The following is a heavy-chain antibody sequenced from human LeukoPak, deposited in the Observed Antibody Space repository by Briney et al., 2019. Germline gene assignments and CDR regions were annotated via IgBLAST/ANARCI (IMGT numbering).Heavy chain of an antibody. D-gene: IGHD6-6*01. Sequence: GASVKVSCKASGGTFSSYAISWVRQAPGQGLEWMGGIIPIFGTANYAQKFQGRVTITTDESTSTAYMELSSLRSEDTAVYYCARDLGYGAARPGYWGQGTLVTVSS. CDR1: GGTFSSYA. CDR3: ARDLGYGAARPGY. J-gene: IGHJ4*02. CDR2: IIPIFGTA. V-gene: IGHV1-69*05.